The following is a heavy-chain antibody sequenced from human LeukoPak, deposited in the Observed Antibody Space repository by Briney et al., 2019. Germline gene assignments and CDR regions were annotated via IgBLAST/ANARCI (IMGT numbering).Heavy chain of an antibody. J-gene: IGHJ4*02. CDR1: GFTFSSYA. CDR3: ASYFDSSGYYGRHDS. D-gene: IGHD3-22*01. CDR2: ISGSGGST. Sequence: GGSLRLSCAASGFTFSSYAMSWVRQAPGKGLEWVSAISGSGGSTYYADSVKGRFTISRDNSKNTLYLQMNSLRAEDTAVYYCASYFDSSGYYGRHDSWGQGTLVTVSS. V-gene: IGHV3-23*01.